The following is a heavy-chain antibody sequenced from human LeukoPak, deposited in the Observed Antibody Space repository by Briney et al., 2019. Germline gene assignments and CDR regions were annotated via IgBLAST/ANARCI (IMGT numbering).Heavy chain of an antibody. J-gene: IGHJ4*02. V-gene: IGHV3-72*01. CDR2: IRNTANSYST. Sequence: GGSLRLSCAASGFTFSDHYMDWVRQALGKGLEWVGRIRNTANSYSTAYAASVRGRFSISRDGSKNSLYLQMNSLKIEDTAVYYCARVGRWEVLGAYDYWGQGTLVTVSS. CDR3: ARVGRWEVLGAYDY. CDR1: GFTFSDHY. D-gene: IGHD1-26*01.